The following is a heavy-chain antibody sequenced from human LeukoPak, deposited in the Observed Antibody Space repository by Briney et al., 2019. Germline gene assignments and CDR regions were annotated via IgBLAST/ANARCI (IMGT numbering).Heavy chain of an antibody. V-gene: IGHV3-74*01. CDR3: ARVSGGAFDV. Sequence: GGSLRLSCAASGFTFTNNWMHWVRRAPTTGLVWVSRISHDGSSTNYADSVKGRFTISRDNTKNTLYLQMNSLRADDTAVYYCARVSGGAFDVWGQGTLVTVSS. CDR1: GFTFTNNW. D-gene: IGHD2-15*01. CDR2: ISHDGSST. J-gene: IGHJ3*01.